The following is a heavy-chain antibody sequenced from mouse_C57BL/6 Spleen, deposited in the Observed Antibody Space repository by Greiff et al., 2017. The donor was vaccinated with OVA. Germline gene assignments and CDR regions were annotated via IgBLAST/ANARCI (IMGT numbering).Heavy chain of an antibody. V-gene: IGHV1-82*01. J-gene: IGHJ4*01. Sequence: VQVVESGPELVKPGASVKISCKASGYAFSSSWMTWVKQRPGKGLEWIGRIYPGDGDTNYNVKFKGNGTLTADKSSSTAYMQLSNLTSEDSAVYVWSKDGNYYAMYYWGQGTSVTVSS. CDR1: GYAFSSSW. D-gene: IGHD1-1*01. CDR2: IYPGDGDT. CDR3: SKDGNYYAMYY.